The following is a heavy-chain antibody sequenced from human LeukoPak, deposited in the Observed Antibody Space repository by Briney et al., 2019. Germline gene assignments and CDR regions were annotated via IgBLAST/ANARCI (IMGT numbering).Heavy chain of an antibody. Sequence: GGSPRLSCAASGFTFSSYGMHWVRQAPGKGLEWVAVISYDGSNEYYADSVKGRFTISRDNSKNTLYLQMNSLRAEDTAVYYCAKLLSSGYGDFDYWGQGTLVTVSS. J-gene: IGHJ4*02. D-gene: IGHD5-12*01. CDR1: GFTFSSYG. CDR3: AKLLSSGYGDFDY. V-gene: IGHV3-30*18. CDR2: ISYDGSNE.